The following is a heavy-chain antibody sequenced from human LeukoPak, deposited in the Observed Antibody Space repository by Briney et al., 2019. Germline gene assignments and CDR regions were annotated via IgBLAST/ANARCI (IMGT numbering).Heavy chain of an antibody. CDR2: MNPNSGNT. CDR3: AREPLRGRAGDNVFDL. J-gene: IGHJ3*01. V-gene: IGHV1-8*01. D-gene: IGHD7-27*01. Sequence: ASVKVSCRASGYAFNTYDVNWVRQATGQGLEWMGWMNPNSGNTGYAEKLQGRVTMTRDTSTNTAYMELRSLISDDTAVYYCAREPLRGRAGDNVFDLWGQGTMVTVSS. CDR1: GYAFNTYD.